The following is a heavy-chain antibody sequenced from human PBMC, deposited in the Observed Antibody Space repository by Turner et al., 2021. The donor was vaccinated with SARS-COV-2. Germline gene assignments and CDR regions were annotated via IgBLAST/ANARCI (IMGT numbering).Heavy chain of an antibody. CDR3: ARSRGGSYVGGFDY. Sequence: QVQLVESEGGVVQPGRSLRLSCAASGFTFSTYAMHWVRQAPGKGLEWVAVISYDGSNEYSADSVKGRFTISRDNSKNTLYLQMISLRAEDTAVYYCARSRGGSYVGGFDYWGQGTLVIVSS. D-gene: IGHD1-26*01. CDR1: GFTFSTYA. CDR2: ISYDGSNE. V-gene: IGHV3-30*04. J-gene: IGHJ4*02.